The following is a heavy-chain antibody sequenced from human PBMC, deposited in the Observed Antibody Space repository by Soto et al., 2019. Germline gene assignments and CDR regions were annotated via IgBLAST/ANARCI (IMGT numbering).Heavy chain of an antibody. V-gene: IGHV3-7*05. CDR2: IKQDGSEK. CDR1: GFTFSSYW. CDR3: ARDNPMRAAGYFDY. Sequence: PGGSLRLSCAASGFTFSSYWMSWVRQAPGKGLEWVANIKQDGSEKYYVDSVKGRFTISRDNAKNSLYLQMNSLRAEDTAVYYCARDNPMRAAGYFDYWGQGTLVTVSS. J-gene: IGHJ4*02.